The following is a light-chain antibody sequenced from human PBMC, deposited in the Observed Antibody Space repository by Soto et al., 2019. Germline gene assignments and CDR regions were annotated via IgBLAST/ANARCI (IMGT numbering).Light chain of an antibody. CDR1: QSVSSY. CDR2: DAA. Sequence: EIVLTQSPATLSSSPGERATLSCRASQSVSSYLAWYQQKPGQAPRLLIYDAANRATGIPARISGSGSGTDFALTISRREREDFAVYSCQQRSNWPRTFGRGTGLEIK. J-gene: IGKJ5*01. V-gene: IGKV3-11*01. CDR3: QQRSNWPRT.